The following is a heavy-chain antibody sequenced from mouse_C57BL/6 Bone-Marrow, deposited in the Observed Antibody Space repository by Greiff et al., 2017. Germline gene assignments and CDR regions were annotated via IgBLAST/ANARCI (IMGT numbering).Heavy chain of an antibody. CDR1: GYTFTSYG. Sequence: VKVVESGAELARPGASVKLSCKASGYTFTSYGISWVKQRTGQGLEWIGEIYPRSGNTYYNEKFKGKATLTADKSSSTAYMELRSLTSEDSAVYFGARDITTVARFAYWGQGTLVTVSA. V-gene: IGHV1-81*01. J-gene: IGHJ3*01. CDR2: IYPRSGNT. D-gene: IGHD1-1*01. CDR3: ARDITTVARFAY.